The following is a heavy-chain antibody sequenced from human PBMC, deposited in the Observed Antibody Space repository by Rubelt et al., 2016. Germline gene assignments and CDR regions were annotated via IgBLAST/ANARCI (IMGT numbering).Heavy chain of an antibody. CDR3: ARDTRGGLKYDY. D-gene: IGHD4-23*01. CDR2: IYYSGST. Sequence: QLQLQESGPGLVKPSETLSLTCTVSGGSISSSSYYWGWIRQPPGKGLEWIGSIYYSGSTYYNPSLQIRVTRSVDTSKNQFSLKLSSVTAADTAVYYCARDTRGGLKYDYWGQGTLVTVSS. J-gene: IGHJ4*02. V-gene: IGHV4-39*07. CDR1: GGSISSSSYY.